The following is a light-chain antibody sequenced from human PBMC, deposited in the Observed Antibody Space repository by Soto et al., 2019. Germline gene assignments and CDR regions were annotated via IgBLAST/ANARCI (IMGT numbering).Light chain of an antibody. CDR3: LQDHDDSWT. Sequence: IQMTQSPSSLSASVGDRVTITCRASLPISNYLAWYQQKPGKAPTLLIYAASNLQSGVPSRFRGSRSGTEFTLTVSSLQPEDFATYYCLQDHDDSWTFGQGTKVDIK. CDR2: AAS. J-gene: IGKJ1*01. CDR1: LPISNY. V-gene: IGKV1-6*01.